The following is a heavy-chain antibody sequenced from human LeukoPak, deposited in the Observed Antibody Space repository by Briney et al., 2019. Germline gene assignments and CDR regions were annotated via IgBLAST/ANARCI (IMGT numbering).Heavy chain of an antibody. D-gene: IGHD3-22*01. CDR3: AREVYYCGSSGYYPDAFDI. J-gene: IGHJ3*02. V-gene: IGHV4-61*01. Sequence: KTSETLSLTCTVSGGSVSSGSYYWSWIRQPPGKGLEWIGYIYYSGSTNYNPSLKSRVTISVDTSKNQFSLKLSSVTAADTAVYYCAREVYYCGSSGYYPDAFDIWGQGTMVTVSS. CDR2: IYYSGST. CDR1: GGSVSSGSYY.